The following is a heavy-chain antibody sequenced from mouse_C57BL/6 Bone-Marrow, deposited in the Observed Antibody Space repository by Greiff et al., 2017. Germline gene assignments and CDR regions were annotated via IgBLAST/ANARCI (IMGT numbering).Heavy chain of an antibody. CDR1: GYTFTSYW. Sequence: VQLQQPGAELVKPGASVKMSCKASGYTFTSYWITWVKQRPEQGLEWIGWIDPENGDTEYASKFQGKATITADTSSNTAYLQLSSLTSEDTAVYDCTTDTTALFDYWGQGTTLTVSS. CDR3: TTDTTALFDY. J-gene: IGHJ2*01. D-gene: IGHD1-2*01. V-gene: IGHV14-4*01. CDR2: IDPENGDT.